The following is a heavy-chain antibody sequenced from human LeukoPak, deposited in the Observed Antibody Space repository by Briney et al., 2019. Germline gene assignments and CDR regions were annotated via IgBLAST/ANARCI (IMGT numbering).Heavy chain of an antibody. CDR1: GGTFSSYA. CDR2: IIPIFGTA. Sequence: SVKVSCKASGGTFSSYAISWVRQAPGQGLEWMGGIIPIFGTANYAQKFQGRVTITADESTSTACMELSSLRSEDTAVYYCALCPYYDILTSYYFDYWGQGTLVTVSS. CDR3: ALCPYYDILTSYYFDY. D-gene: IGHD3-9*01. J-gene: IGHJ4*02. V-gene: IGHV1-69*01.